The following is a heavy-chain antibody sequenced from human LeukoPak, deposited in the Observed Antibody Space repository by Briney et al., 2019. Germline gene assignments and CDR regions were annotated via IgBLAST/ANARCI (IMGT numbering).Heavy chain of an antibody. Sequence: GGSLRLSCAASGFTFSSYGMHWVRQAPGKGLEWVAFIRYDGSNKYYADSVKGRFTISRDNSKNTLYLQMNSLRAEDTAVYYCARANELYGDYYYYYYMDVWGKGTTVTISS. CDR2: IRYDGSNK. J-gene: IGHJ6*03. CDR1: GFTFSSYG. V-gene: IGHV3-30*02. CDR3: ARANELYGDYYYYYYMDV. D-gene: IGHD4-17*01.